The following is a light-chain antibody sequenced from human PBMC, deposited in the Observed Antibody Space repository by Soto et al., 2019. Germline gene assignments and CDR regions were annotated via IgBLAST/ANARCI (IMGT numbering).Light chain of an antibody. CDR3: QQRSNWIT. V-gene: IGKV3-11*01. J-gene: IGKJ3*01. CDR2: DAS. Sequence: EIVLTHSQATLSLSPGERATLSCRARQSVSSYLAWYQQKPGQAPRLLIYDASNRATGIPARFSGSGSGTDVTLTISSLEPEDFAVYYCQQRSNWITFGPWTKVDIK. CDR1: QSVSSY.